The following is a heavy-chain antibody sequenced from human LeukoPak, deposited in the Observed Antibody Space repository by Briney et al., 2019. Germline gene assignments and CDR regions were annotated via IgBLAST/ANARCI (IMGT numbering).Heavy chain of an antibody. D-gene: IGHD5-24*01. Sequence: SGTLSLTCAVYGGSLSGYYWSWIRQPPGKGLEWIGEINHSGGTNYNPSLKTRVTISVDTSKNQFSLKLSSVTAADTAIYYCARGSRWTRKYYFDFWGQGTLVTVSS. J-gene: IGHJ4*02. CDR3: ARGSRWTRKYYFDF. V-gene: IGHV4-34*01. CDR1: GGSLSGYY. CDR2: INHSGGT.